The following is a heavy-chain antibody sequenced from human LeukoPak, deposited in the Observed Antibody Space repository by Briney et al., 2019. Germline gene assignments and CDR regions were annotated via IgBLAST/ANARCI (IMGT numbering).Heavy chain of an antibody. D-gene: IGHD2-2*01. CDR3: ARDGIVVPAAMSNYYYMDV. CDR1: GGSISSYY. CDR2: IYTSGSP. Sequence: SETLSLTCTVSGGSISSYYWSWIRQPAGKGLEWIGRIYTSGSPNYNPSLKSRVTMSVDTSKNQFSLKLSSVTAADTAVYYCARDGIVVPAAMSNYYYMDVWGKGTTVTVSS. V-gene: IGHV4-4*07. J-gene: IGHJ6*03.